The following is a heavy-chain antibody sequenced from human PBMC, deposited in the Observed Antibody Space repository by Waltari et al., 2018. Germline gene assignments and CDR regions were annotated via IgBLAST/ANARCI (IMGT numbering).Heavy chain of an antibody. CDR2: INPNRGGT. CDR3: ARSEVTMVRGAIDY. J-gene: IGHJ4*02. V-gene: IGHV1-2*02. CDR1: GYTFTGYY. D-gene: IGHD3-10*01. Sequence: QVQLVQSGAEVKKPGASVKVSCKASGYTFTGYYMHWVRQAPGQGLEWMGWINPNRGGTNYAQKFQGRVTMTRDTSISTAYMELSRLRSDDTAVYYCARSEVTMVRGAIDYWGQGTLVTVSS.